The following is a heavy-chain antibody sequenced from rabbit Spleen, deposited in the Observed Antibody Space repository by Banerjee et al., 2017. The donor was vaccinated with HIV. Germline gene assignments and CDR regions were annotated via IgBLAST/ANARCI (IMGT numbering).Heavy chain of an antibody. D-gene: IGHD6-1*01. CDR2: IYAARGTT. CDR3: ARDRSYATLSQYYFHL. J-gene: IGHJ4*01. Sequence: QEQLTETGGGLVQPGGSLTLSCKASGIDFTNYYITWVRQAPGKGLEWIGIIYAARGTTDYATWVNGRFTISRSTSLNTVDLKMTSLTAADTATYFCARDRSYATLSQYYFHLWGPGTLVTVS. V-gene: IGHV1S43*01. CDR1: GIDFTNYY.